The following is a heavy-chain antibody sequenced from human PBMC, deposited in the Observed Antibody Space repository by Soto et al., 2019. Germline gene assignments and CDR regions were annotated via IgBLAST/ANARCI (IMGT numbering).Heavy chain of an antibody. J-gene: IGHJ4*02. Sequence: PGGSLRLSCAASGFTFSTYAMAWVRQAPGKGLEWVSGVSASGLNTDYADPVKGRFYISIDNSKNTVSLHMNSLRAEDTALYYCAKVGLRYCSGGSCRTSNGVLAHWGQGTLVTVSS. V-gene: IGHV3-23*01. CDR3: AKVGLRYCSGGSCRTSNGVLAH. CDR1: GFTFSTYA. D-gene: IGHD2-15*01. CDR2: VSASGLNT.